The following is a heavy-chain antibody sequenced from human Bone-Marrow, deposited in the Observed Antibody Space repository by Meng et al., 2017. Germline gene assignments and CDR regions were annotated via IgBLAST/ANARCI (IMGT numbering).Heavy chain of an antibody. CDR3: SVGELLPTWFDP. V-gene: IGHV4-39*01. CDR1: GGSISSSSYY. D-gene: IGHD1-26*01. CDR2: FYYSGST. J-gene: IGHJ5*02. Sequence: QLQLQESGPGLVKPSETLSLTCTASGGSISSSSYYWGWIRQPPGKGLEWSGSFYYSGSTFSNPSLKNRVTISVDTSKNRFSLKLSSVTAADTAVYYCSVGELLPTWFDPWGQGTLVTVSS.